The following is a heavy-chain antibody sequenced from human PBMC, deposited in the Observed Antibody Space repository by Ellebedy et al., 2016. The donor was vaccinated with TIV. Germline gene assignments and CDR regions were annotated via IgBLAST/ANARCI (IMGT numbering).Heavy chain of an antibody. CDR3: AKDLGFAMDV. Sequence: PGGSLRLSCAASGFIFNNYNLHWVRQAPGKGLEWVAIAHNAETYKVYADSVKGRFTVSRDHSGNTAYLHMSSLRVEDTAAYYCAKDLGFAMDVWGQGTTVTVSS. D-gene: IGHD7-27*01. CDR1: GFIFNNYN. V-gene: IGHV3-30*02. J-gene: IGHJ6*02. CDR2: AHNAETYK.